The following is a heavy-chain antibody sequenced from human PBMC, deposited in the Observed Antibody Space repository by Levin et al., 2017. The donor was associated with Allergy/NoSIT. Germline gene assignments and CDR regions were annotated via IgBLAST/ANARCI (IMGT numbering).Heavy chain of an antibody. D-gene: IGHD2-15*01. J-gene: IGHJ4*02. Sequence: KISCKASGGTFSSYAISWVRQAPGQGLEWMGGIIPIFGTANYAQKFQGRVTITADESTSTAYMELSSLRSEDTAVYYCASIGYCSGGSCPEWGQGTLVTVSS. CDR2: IIPIFGTA. V-gene: IGHV1-69*01. CDR1: GGTFSSYA. CDR3: ASIGYCSGGSCPE.